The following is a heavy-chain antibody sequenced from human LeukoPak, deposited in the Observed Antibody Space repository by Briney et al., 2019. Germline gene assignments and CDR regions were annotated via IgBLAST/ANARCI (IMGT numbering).Heavy chain of an antibody. CDR1: GFTFSSYW. CDR2: IKQDGSEK. CDR3: ERDKVMGATYLDY. Sequence: PGGSLRLSCAASGFTFSSYWMSWVRQVPGKGLEWVANIKQDGSEKYYVDSVKGRFTISRDNARNSLYLQMDGLRAEDTALYYCERDKVMGATYLDYWGQGTLVTVSS. V-gene: IGHV3-7*01. D-gene: IGHD1-26*01. J-gene: IGHJ4*02.